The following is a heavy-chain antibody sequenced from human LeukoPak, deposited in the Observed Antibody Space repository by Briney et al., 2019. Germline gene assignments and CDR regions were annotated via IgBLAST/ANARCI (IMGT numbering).Heavy chain of an antibody. V-gene: IGHV3-13*01. CDR2: IGTAGEI. D-gene: IGHD6-13*01. CDR1: GFTFSSYD. Sequence: GRSLRLSCAASGFTFSSYDIHWVRQATGKGLEWVSGIGTAGEIYYPGSVKGRFTISRENAKNSLYLRMNSLRAGDTAVYYCARAAYSSTWYSRYFDLWGRGTLVTVSS. CDR3: ARAAYSSTWYSRYFDL. J-gene: IGHJ2*01.